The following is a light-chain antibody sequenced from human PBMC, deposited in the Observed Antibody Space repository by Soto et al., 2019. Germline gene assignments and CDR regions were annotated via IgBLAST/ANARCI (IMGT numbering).Light chain of an antibody. CDR3: PSYDSSMSGAV. CDR1: SSNIGAGYD. J-gene: IGLJ3*02. Sequence: QSVLTQPPSVSGAPGQRVTISCTGSSSNIGAGYDVHWYQQLPGTAPKLLIYSNNNRPSGVPDRFSGSKSGTSASLAITGLQAEDEADYYCPSYDSSMSGAVFGGGTKLTVL. V-gene: IGLV1-40*01. CDR2: SNN.